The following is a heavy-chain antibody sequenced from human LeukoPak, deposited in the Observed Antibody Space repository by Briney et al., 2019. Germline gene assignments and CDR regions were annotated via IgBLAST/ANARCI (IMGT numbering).Heavy chain of an antibody. CDR3: AAALCSSHPGDFAY. CDR2: IYPGDSDT. V-gene: IGHV5-51*01. CDR1: RYIFSNYW. Sequence: GESLKISCQGSRYIFSNYWIGWVRQMPGKGLEWMGIIYPGDSDTRYRPSFQGQVTISVDKSISTAYLQWSSLKASDSAMYYCAAALCSSHPGDFAYWGREPWSPSPQ. J-gene: IGHJ4*02. D-gene: IGHD2-15*01.